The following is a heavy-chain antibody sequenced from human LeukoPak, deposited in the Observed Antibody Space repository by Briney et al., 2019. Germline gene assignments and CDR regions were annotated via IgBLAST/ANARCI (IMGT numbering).Heavy chain of an antibody. Sequence: ASVKVSCKASGYTFTSYYMHWVRQAPGQGLGWMGIINPSGGSTSYAQKFQGRVTMTRDMSTSTVYMELSSLRSEDTAVYYCAAIFGELTNWFDPWGQGTLVTVSS. V-gene: IGHV1-46*01. J-gene: IGHJ5*02. CDR1: GYTFTSYY. CDR3: AAIFGELTNWFDP. D-gene: IGHD3-3*01. CDR2: INPSGGST.